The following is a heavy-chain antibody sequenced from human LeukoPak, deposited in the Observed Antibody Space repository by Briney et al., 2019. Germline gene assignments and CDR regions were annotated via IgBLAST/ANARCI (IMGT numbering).Heavy chain of an antibody. J-gene: IGHJ5*02. D-gene: IGHD3-9*01. V-gene: IGHV1-8*01. Sequence: ASVKVSCKASGYTFTSYDINWVRQATGQGLEWMGWMNPNSGNTGYAQKFQGRVTMTRSTSISTAYMELSSLRSEDTAVYYCARGGYYDILTGYYNNWFDPWGQGTLVTVSS. CDR1: GYTFTSYD. CDR2: MNPNSGNT. CDR3: ARGGYYDILTGYYNNWFDP.